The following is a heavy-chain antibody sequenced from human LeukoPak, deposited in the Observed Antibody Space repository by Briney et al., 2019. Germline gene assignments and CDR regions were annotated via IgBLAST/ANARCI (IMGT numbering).Heavy chain of an antibody. D-gene: IGHD2-2*01. CDR3: GKDQKVVAAGFPYDY. Sequence: GGSLTLSCAASGFTFSNYAMSWVRQAPGKGREWVSGISGSGSYTVYEDSVKGRFTISRDNSKNTLYLQMNSLRAENTAVYYCGKDQKVVAAGFPYDYWGQGTLVTVSS. V-gene: IGHV3-23*01. CDR2: ISGSGSYT. CDR1: GFTFSNYA. J-gene: IGHJ4*02.